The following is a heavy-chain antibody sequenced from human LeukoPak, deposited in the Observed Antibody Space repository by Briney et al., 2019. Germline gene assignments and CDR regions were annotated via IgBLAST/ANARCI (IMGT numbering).Heavy chain of an antibody. CDR1: GGSVSSGSYY. CDR3: ARRRDYYDSSGYRGAFDI. D-gene: IGHD3-22*01. CDR2: IYYSGST. V-gene: IGHV4-61*01. Sequence: SETLSLTCTVSGGSVSSGSYYWSWIQQPPGKGLEWIGYIYYSGSTNYNPSLKSRVTISVDTSKNQFSLKLSSVTAADTAVYYCARRRDYYDSSGYRGAFDIWGQGTMVTVSS. J-gene: IGHJ3*02.